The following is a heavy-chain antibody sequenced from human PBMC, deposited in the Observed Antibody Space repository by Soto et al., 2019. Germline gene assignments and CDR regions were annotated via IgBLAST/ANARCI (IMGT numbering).Heavy chain of an antibody. CDR3: ARGLGVREASNSDDPVDI. CDR2: IGYDGNKR. J-gene: IGHJ3*02. CDR1: RFIFRNFA. V-gene: IGHV3-33*01. D-gene: IGHD4-4*01. Sequence: QVMLVESGGGVVQPGKSVRLSCTASRFIFRNFAMHWVRQAPGKGLEWPSFIGYDGNKRYYADSVKGRFTIHRDNSKNTVYLEMTSLTVADTAVYFCARGLGVREASNSDDPVDIWGQGTRVTVSS.